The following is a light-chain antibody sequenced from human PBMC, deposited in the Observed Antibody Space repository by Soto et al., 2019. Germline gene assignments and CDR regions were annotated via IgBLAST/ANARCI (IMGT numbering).Light chain of an antibody. CDR2: STS. CDR1: QSVGDTY. J-gene: IGKJ1*01. CDR3: QQYKNWPRT. Sequence: EVLMTQCPATLSVVPGERATLSFRTSQSVGDTYLAWYQQKPGQAPTLLMYSTSNRATGIPARFSGSGSGTEFTLTISSLQSEDFAVYYCQQYKNWPRTFGQGTKVDI. V-gene: IGKV3-15*01.